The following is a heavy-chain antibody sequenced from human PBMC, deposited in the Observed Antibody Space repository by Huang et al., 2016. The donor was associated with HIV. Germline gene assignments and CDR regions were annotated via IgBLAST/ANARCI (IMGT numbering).Heavy chain of an antibody. V-gene: IGHV4-59*11. CDR3: ARSSLEYYFDSSGLGAFDI. J-gene: IGHJ3*02. D-gene: IGHD3-22*01. CDR1: GGSINNHY. CDR2: IYYSGRA. Sequence: VQLQESGPGLVKPSETLSLTCSVSGGSINNHYWSWIRQPPGKGLEWIGSIYYSGRANYNPSLKRRVTISLDTSKNQFSLKLSSVTAADMAVYYCARSSLEYYFDSSGLGAFDIWGQGTMVTVSS.